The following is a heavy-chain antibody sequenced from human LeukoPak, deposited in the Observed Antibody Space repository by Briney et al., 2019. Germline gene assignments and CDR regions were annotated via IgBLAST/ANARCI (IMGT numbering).Heavy chain of an antibody. J-gene: IGHJ5*02. CDR1: GHTFTNTW. CDR3: ARSAGHCTDGACYSYNWFDP. V-gene: IGHV5-51*01. D-gene: IGHD2-8*01. Sequence: GESLKISCKGSGHTFTNTWIAWVRQKPGKGLEWMGLIYPDDSDTRYNPSFQGQVTISADKSISTAYLQWSSLKASDTALYYCARSAGHCTDGACYSYNWFDPWGQGTLVTVSS. CDR2: IYPDDSDT.